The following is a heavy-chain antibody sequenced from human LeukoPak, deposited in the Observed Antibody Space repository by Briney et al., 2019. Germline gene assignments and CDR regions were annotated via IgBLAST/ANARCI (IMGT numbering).Heavy chain of an antibody. CDR3: ARDYGDYVSWYFGL. CDR1: GGSISSSNW. J-gene: IGHJ2*01. Sequence: SGTLSLTCAVSGGSISSSNWWSWVRQPPGKGPEWIGEIYHSGSTNYNPSLKSRVTISVDKSKNQFSLKLSSVTAADTAVYYCARDYGDYVSWYFGLWGRGTLVTASS. V-gene: IGHV4-4*02. D-gene: IGHD4-17*01. CDR2: IYHSGST.